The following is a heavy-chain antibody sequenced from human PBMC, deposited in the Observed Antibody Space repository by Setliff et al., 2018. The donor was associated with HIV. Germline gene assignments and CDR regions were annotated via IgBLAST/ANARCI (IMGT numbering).Heavy chain of an antibody. J-gene: IGHJ5*02. V-gene: IGHV3-33*08. CDR1: GFTFDSYV. CDR3: ARDRERWLQSRLFDP. D-gene: IGHD4-4*01. Sequence: AGGSLRLSCAATGFTFDSYVLHWVRQAPGKGLEWVAVMSIHGNVIIYADSVEGRFTISRDNSRNRLFLQMNSLRAEDTAIYYCARDRERWLQSRLFDPWGQGTLVTVSS. CDR2: MSIHGNVI.